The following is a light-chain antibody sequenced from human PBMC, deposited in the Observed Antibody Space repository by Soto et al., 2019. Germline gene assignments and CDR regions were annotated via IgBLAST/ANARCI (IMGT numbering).Light chain of an antibody. CDR2: EVS. J-gene: IGLJ2*01. CDR3: CSSGGRHGYVV. Sequence: QSALTQPPSASESPGQSVTISSTGVSGDVGGYTYVSWYQHSPGKAPKLLIYEVSKRAQGVPDRFSGSKSGNQASQTVSALQPDDEADYYCCSSGGRHGYVVFGGEPKITVL. CDR1: SGDVGGYTY. V-gene: IGLV2-8*01.